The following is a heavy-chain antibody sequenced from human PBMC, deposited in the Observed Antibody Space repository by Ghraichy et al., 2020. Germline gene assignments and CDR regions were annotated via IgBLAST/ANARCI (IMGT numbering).Heavy chain of an antibody. CDR3: ATGDMAHYYAMDV. CDR2: IGGSGGST. V-gene: IGHV3-23*01. CDR1: GFTFSTYA. D-gene: IGHD5-24*01. J-gene: IGHJ6*02. Sequence: GGSLRLSCAASGFTFSTYAMSWVRQAPGKGLEWVSTIGGSGGSTYYADSVKGRFTISRDNSKNTLYVQMNSLRAEDTALHYCATGDMAHYYAMDVWGQGTTVTVSS.